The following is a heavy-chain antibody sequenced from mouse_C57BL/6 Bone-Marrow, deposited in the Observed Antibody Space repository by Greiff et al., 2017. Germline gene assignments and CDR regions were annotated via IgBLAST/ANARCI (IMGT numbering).Heavy chain of an antibody. Sequence: EVQLQQSGPVLVKPGASVKMSCKASGYTFTDYYMNWVKQSHGKSLEWIGVINPYNGGTSYNQKFKGKATLTVDKSSSTAYMELNSLTSEDSAVYYCARRIYDGYQGYFDVWGTGTTVTGSS. CDR2: INPYNGGT. CDR1: GYTFTDYY. J-gene: IGHJ1*03. CDR3: ARRIYDGYQGYFDV. V-gene: IGHV1-19*01. D-gene: IGHD2-3*01.